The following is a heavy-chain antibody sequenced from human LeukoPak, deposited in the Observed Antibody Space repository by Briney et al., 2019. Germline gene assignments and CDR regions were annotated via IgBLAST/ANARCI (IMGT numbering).Heavy chain of an antibody. D-gene: IGHD6-19*01. V-gene: IGHV3-30-3*01. J-gene: IGHJ4*02. CDR3: AGGVAVAGIGPLDF. Sequence: GGSLRLSCAASGFTFSSYAMHWVRQAPGKGLEWVAVISYDGSNKYYADSVKGRFTISRDNSKNTLYLQMNSLRAEDTAVYYCAGGVAVAGIGPLDFWGQGTLVTVSS. CDR1: GFTFSSYA. CDR2: ISYDGSNK.